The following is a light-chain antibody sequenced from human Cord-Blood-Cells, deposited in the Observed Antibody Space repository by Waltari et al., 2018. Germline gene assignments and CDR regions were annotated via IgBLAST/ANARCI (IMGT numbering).Light chain of an antibody. CDR3: QQSYSTPLT. CDR2: AAV. J-gene: IGKJ4*01. V-gene: IGKV1-39*01. Sequence: DIKMTQSPSSLSASVGDRVTITCRASQSISSYLNWYQQKQGKAPKILIYAAVSLQSGVPSRFSGSGSGTDFTLTISSLQPEDFATYYCQQSYSTPLTFGGGTKVEIK. CDR1: QSISSY.